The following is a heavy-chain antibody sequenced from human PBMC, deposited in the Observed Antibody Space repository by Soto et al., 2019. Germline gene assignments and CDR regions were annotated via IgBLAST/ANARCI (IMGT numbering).Heavy chain of an antibody. V-gene: IGHV4-59*01. CDR1: GGSISSYY. CDR3: ARNNGRENYYDSSCYWYYFDY. D-gene: IGHD3-22*01. Sequence: SETLSVTCTVSGGSISSYYWSWIRQPPGKGLEWIGYIYYSGSTNYNPSLKSRVTISVDTSKNQFSLKLSSVTAADTAVYYCARNNGRENYYDSSCYWYYFDYWGQGTLVTVSS. J-gene: IGHJ4*02. CDR2: IYYSGST.